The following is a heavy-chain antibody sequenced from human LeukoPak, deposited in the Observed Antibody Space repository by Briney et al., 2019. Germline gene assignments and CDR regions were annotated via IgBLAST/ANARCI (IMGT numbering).Heavy chain of an antibody. D-gene: IGHD3-10*01. J-gene: IGHJ4*02. V-gene: IGHV3-48*02. Sequence: GGSLGLSCAASGFTFRTYSMNWVRQAPGKGLEWVSFISSSSSAIYYTDSVKGRFTISRDNAKNSLYLQMNSLRDEDTAVYYCARDYYGSGSYEDYWGQGTLVTVSS. CDR2: ISSSSSAI. CDR3: ARDYYGSGSYEDY. CDR1: GFTFRTYS.